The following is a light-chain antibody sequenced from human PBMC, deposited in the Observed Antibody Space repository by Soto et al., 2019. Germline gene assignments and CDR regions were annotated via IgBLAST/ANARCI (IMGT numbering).Light chain of an antibody. CDR3: QTWGTGIVV. CDR1: SGHSNYA. CDR2: VDSDGSH. J-gene: IGLJ2*01. V-gene: IGLV4-69*02. Sequence: QPVLTQSPSASASLGASVKLTCTLSSGHSNYAIAWHQQQPEKGPRYLMKVDSDGSHNKGDGIPDRFSGSRSGDERYLTISSLQSEDEADYYCQTWGTGIVVFGGGTKLTVL.